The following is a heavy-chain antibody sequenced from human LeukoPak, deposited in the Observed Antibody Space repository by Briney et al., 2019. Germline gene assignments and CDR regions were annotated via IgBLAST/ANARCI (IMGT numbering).Heavy chain of an antibody. CDR1: GFTFSSYS. CDR3: AKGVGYCSGGSCQQFDY. Sequence: PGGSLRLSCAASGFTFSSYSMNWVRQAPGKGLEWVSSISSSSSYIYYADSVKGRFTISRDNAKNSLYLQMNSLRAEDTAVYYCAKGVGYCSGGSCQQFDYWGQGTLVTVSS. V-gene: IGHV3-21*04. D-gene: IGHD2-15*01. J-gene: IGHJ4*02. CDR2: ISSSSSYI.